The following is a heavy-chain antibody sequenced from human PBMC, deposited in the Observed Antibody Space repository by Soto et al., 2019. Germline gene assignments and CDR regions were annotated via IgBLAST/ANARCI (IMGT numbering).Heavy chain of an antibody. CDR1: GGTFNSFL. CDR3: ARGLDQPPVGLFFDT. V-gene: IGHV1-69*06. D-gene: IGHD2-2*01. J-gene: IGHJ4*02. Sequence: QVQLVQSGAEVKNPGSSVKVSCKTSGGTFNSFLIDWVRQVHGQGLEWMGGIIPAFGTAKYAQKFQGRVTITADKSPTTAYMELRTLTSEDTAVYYCARGLDQPPVGLFFDTWAQGTLVTVSS. CDR2: IIPAFGTA.